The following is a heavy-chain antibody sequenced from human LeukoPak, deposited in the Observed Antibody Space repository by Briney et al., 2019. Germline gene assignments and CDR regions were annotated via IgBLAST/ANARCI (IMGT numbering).Heavy chain of an antibody. CDR1: GFTFSSYW. D-gene: IGHD6-19*01. V-gene: IGHV3-7*01. J-gene: IGHJ4*02. CDR3: ARDRERGAVARGYFDY. Sequence: QPGGSLRLSCAAPGFTFSSYWMSWVRQAPGKGLEWVANIKEDGSEKFYVDSVKGRFSISRDNSKNTLYLQMNSLRAEDTAVYYCARDRERGAVARGYFDYWGQGTLVTVSS. CDR2: IKEDGSEK.